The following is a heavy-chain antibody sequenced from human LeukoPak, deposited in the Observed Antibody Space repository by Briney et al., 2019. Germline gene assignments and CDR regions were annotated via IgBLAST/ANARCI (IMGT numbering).Heavy chain of an antibody. D-gene: IGHD1-1*01. J-gene: IGHJ5*02. CDR1: GYTFTSYG. V-gene: IGHV1-18*01. Sequence: ASVKVSCKASGYTFTSYGISWVRQAPGQGLEWLGWIGGYSGNTNYAQNLPGRFTMTTDTSTTTAYMELRSLRFDDTAVYYCARAWNDDDWFDPWGQGTLVTVSS. CDR3: ARAWNDDDWFDP. CDR2: IGGYSGNT.